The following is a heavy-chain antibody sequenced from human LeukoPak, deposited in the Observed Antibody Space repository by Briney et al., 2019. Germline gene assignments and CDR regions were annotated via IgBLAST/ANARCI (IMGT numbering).Heavy chain of an antibody. V-gene: IGHV1-8*02. CDR1: GYTFTSYG. CDR3: ARGASRSFDY. J-gene: IGHJ4*02. CDR2: MNPNSGNT. Sequence: ASVKVSCKASGYTFTSYGISWVRQAPGQGLEWMGWMNPNSGNTAYVQKFQGRVTMTRTTSINTAYMELSGLRSADTAVYYCARGASRSFDYWGQGTLVTVSP.